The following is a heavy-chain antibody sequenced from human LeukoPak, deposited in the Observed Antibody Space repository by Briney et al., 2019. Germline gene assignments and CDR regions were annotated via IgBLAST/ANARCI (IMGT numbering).Heavy chain of an antibody. Sequence: SETLSLTCSVSGGSIRSYYWSWIRQPPGKGLEWIGYIYYSGSTNYNASLKSRVTISVDTSKNQFSLKLSSVTSADTAVYYCARDMTQCSSSTCYPRGAFDIWGQGTMVTVSS. V-gene: IGHV4-59*01. CDR2: IYYSGST. J-gene: IGHJ3*02. D-gene: IGHD2-2*01. CDR3: ARDMTQCSSSTCYPRGAFDI. CDR1: GGSIRSYY.